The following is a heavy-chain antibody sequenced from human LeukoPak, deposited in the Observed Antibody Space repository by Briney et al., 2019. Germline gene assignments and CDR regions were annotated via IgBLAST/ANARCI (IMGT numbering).Heavy chain of an antibody. Sequence: GGSLRLSCAASGFTFSSYAMNWVRQAPGEGLEWVSAISGSGGSTYYADSVKGWFTISRDKSKNTLYLQMNSLRAEDTAVYYCAKGDTTWELPHDYWGQGTLVTVSS. CDR1: GFTFSSYA. D-gene: IGHD1-26*01. CDR2: ISGSGGST. CDR3: AKGDTTWELPHDY. J-gene: IGHJ4*02. V-gene: IGHV3-23*01.